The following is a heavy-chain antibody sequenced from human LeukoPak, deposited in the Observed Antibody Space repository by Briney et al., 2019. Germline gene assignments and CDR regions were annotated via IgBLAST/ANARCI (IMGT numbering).Heavy chain of an antibody. CDR1: TFSSYA. D-gene: IGHD5-18*01. V-gene: IGHV4-39*01. J-gene: IGHJ4*02. CDR2: IYYSGSA. CDR3: ANGYSYGSFDF. Sequence: TFSSYAMSWIRQPPGKGLEWIASIYYSGSAYYNPSLKSRVTISVDTSKNQFSLKLSSVTAADTAVYYCANGYSYGSFDFWGQGTLVTVSS.